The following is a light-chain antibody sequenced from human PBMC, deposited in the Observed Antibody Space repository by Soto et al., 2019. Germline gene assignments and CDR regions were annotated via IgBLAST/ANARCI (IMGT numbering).Light chain of an antibody. V-gene: IGKV1-39*01. CDR2: DAS. J-gene: IGKJ5*01. CDR1: NHIGSY. Sequence: DIQMTHSPSSLSASVGDRVPLTCRRSNHIGSYLDWYQQKPGQAPKVLIYDASNLESGVPSRFSGSGSGTDFSLTISSLEAGDFAAYFCQETVTTPYTFGQGTRLEI. CDR3: QETVTTPYT.